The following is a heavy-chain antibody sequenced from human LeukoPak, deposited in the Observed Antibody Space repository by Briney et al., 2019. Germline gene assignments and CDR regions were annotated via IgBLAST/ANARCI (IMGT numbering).Heavy chain of an antibody. Sequence: SETLSLACTVSGGSISSYYWSWIRQPPGKGLEWIGYIYYSGSTNYNPSLKSRVTISVDTSKNQFSLKLSSVTAADTAVYCCARSHMGSANYYYCYYYMDVWGKGTTVTVSS. CDR3: ARSHMGSANYYYCYYYMDV. J-gene: IGHJ6*03. D-gene: IGHD3-10*01. CDR1: GGSISSYY. V-gene: IGHV4-59*01. CDR2: IYYSGST.